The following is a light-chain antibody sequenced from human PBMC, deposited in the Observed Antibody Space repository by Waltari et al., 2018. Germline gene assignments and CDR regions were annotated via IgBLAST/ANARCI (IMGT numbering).Light chain of an antibody. CDR2: GVS. CDR3: QHYGSSPPMYS. J-gene: IGKJ2*03. V-gene: IGKV3-20*01. Sequence: EIVLTQSPGTLSLSPGQRATLSCRASQSISSSYLAWYQQKSGQAPRLLMYGVSSRATGIPDRFSGSGSGTDFTLTISRLEPEDVAIYYCQHYGSSPPMYSFGQGTKLEIK. CDR1: QSISSSY.